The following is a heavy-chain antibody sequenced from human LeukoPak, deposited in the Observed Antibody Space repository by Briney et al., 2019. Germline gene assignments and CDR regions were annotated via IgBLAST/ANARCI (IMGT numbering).Heavy chain of an antibody. D-gene: IGHD4-17*01. CDR2: VYHTGST. J-gene: IGHJ4*02. Sequence: GSLRLSCAASGFTFSSYEMNWVRQPPGKGLEWIGTVYHTGSTYYSPSLKSRVTMSVDTSKKQFSLKLSSVTAADTAVYYCARGRPPHDYGTLFDYWGQGTLVTVSS. CDR3: ARGRPPHDYGTLFDY. CDR1: GFTFSSYE. V-gene: IGHV4-34*01.